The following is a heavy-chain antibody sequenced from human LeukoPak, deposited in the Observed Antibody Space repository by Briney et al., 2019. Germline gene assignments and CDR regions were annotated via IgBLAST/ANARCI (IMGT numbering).Heavy chain of an antibody. Sequence: SETLSLTCTVSGGSISSYYWRWIRQPPGKGLEWIGYIYYSGSTNYNPSLKSRVTISVDTSKNQFSLKLSSVTAADTAVYYCAGGGTVGATYNWFDPWGQGTLVTVSS. V-gene: IGHV4-59*01. J-gene: IGHJ5*02. CDR1: GGSISSYY. CDR2: IYYSGST. D-gene: IGHD1-26*01. CDR3: AGGGTVGATYNWFDP.